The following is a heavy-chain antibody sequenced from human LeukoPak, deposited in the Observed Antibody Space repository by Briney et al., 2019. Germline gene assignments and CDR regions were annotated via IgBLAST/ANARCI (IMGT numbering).Heavy chain of an antibody. D-gene: IGHD1-1*01. CDR1: GYNFSVNY. CDR3: AREVTTGTFNN. J-gene: IGHJ4*02. V-gene: IGHV1-2*06. Sequence: GASVKVSCKASGYNFSVNYMHWVRQALGQGLEWMGRINPIGGDTNYVQNFQGRVTMIRDTSISTAHMELSRLRSDDTAVYYCAREVTTGTFNNWGQGTLVTVSS. CDR2: INPIGGDT.